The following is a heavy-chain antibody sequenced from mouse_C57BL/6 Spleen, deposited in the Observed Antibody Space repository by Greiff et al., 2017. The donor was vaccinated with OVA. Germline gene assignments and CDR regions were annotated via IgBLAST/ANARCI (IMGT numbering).Heavy chain of an antibody. CDR2: IDPSDSET. CDR3: ARAYGRSMDY. J-gene: IGHJ4*01. Sequence: QVQLQQSGAELVRPGSSVKLSCKASGYTFTSYWMHWVKQRPIQGLEWIGNIDPSDSETHYNQKFKDKATLTVDKSSSTAYMQLSSLTSEDSAVYYCARAYGRSMDYWGQGTSVTVSS. D-gene: IGHD1-1*01. V-gene: IGHV1-52*01. CDR1: GYTFTSYW.